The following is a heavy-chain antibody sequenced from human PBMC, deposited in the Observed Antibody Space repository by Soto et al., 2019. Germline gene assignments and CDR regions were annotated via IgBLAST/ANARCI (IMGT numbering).Heavy chain of an antibody. CDR3: AREEYSSGWYPFDY. J-gene: IGHJ4*02. CDR1: GYTFTSYG. D-gene: IGHD6-19*01. CDR2: ISAYNGNT. Sequence: GASVKVSCKASGYTFTSYGISWVRQAPGQGLEWMGWISAYNGNTNYAQKLQGRVTMTTDTSTSTAYMELRSLRSDDTAVYYCAREEYSSGWYPFDYWGQGTLVTVSS. V-gene: IGHV1-18*01.